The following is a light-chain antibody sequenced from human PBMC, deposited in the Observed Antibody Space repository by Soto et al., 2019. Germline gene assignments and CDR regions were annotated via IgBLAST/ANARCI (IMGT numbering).Light chain of an antibody. CDR2: EVT. CDR1: SNDVGAYDY. J-gene: IGLJ2*01. V-gene: IGLV2-14*01. CDR3: SSSKGSSTLT. Sequence: SALTQPASVSGSPGQSITISCTGNSNDVGAYDYVSWYQQHPGKAPKLIIYEVTYRPSGVSNLFSGSQTGNTASLPISGLQAEDEADYYCSSSKGSSTLTVGGGTK.